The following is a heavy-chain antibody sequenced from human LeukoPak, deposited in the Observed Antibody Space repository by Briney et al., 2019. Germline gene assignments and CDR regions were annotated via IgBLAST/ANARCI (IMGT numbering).Heavy chain of an antibody. Sequence: ASVKVSCKASGYTFTSYGISWVRQAPGQGLEWMGWISAYNGNTNYAQKLQGRVTMTTDTSTSTAYMELRSLRSDDTAVYYCARAYNWNDPPYLYYYYYYGMDVWGQGTTVTVSS. CDR1: GYTFTSYG. CDR3: ARAYNWNDPPYLYYYYYYGMDV. CDR2: ISAYNGNT. V-gene: IGHV1-18*01. J-gene: IGHJ6*02. D-gene: IGHD1-1*01.